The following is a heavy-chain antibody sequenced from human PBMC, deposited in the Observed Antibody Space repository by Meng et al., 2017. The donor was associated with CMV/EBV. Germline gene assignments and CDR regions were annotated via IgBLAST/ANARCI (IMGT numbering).Heavy chain of an antibody. Sequence: GESLKISCAASGFTFSNAWMSWVRQAPGKGLEWVGRIKSKTDGGTTDYAAPVKGRFTISRDDSKNTLYLQMNSLKTEDTAVYYCTTELYYYDSRDYFDYWGQGTLVTVSS. J-gene: IGHJ4*02. CDR3: TTELYYYDSRDYFDY. CDR1: GFTFSNAW. D-gene: IGHD3-22*01. V-gene: IGHV3-15*01. CDR2: IKSKTDGGTT.